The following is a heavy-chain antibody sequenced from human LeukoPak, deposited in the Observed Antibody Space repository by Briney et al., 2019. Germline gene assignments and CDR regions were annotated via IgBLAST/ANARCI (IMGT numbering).Heavy chain of an antibody. Sequence: PSETLSLTCTVSGGSISSGGYYWSWIRQHPGTGLEWIGYIYYSGSTYYNPSLQSRVTISVDTSKSQFSLKLSSVTAADTAVYYCASGETAVADYWGQGTLVTVSS. V-gene: IGHV4-31*03. CDR3: ASGETAVADY. CDR2: IYYSGST. J-gene: IGHJ4*02. D-gene: IGHD6-19*01. CDR1: GGSISSGGYY.